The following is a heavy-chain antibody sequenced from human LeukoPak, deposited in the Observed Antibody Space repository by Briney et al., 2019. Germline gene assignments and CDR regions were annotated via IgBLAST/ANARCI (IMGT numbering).Heavy chain of an antibody. Sequence: ASVKVSCKVSGYTLTELSMHWVRQAPGKGLEWMGGFDPEDGETIYAQKLQGRVTMTTDTSTSTAYMELRSLRSDDTAVYYCARDGGTTYYDILTGYFSLESRRYYFDYWGQGTLVTVSS. CDR3: ARDGGTTYYDILTGYFSLESRRYYFDY. CDR1: GYTLTELS. J-gene: IGHJ4*02. V-gene: IGHV1-24*01. D-gene: IGHD3-9*01. CDR2: FDPEDGET.